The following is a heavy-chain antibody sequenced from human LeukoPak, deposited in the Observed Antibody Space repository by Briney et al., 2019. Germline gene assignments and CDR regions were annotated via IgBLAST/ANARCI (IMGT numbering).Heavy chain of an antibody. Sequence: PSETLSLTCTDPGGSISTDDWSWIRQPPGKGLEWIGYIYYSGSTNYNPSLKSRVTISVDTSKNQFSLKLTSVTAADTAVYYCAGQPTVINNSDYWGQGTLVTVSS. D-gene: IGHD4-23*01. CDR3: AGQPTVINNSDY. V-gene: IGHV4-59*08. CDR2: IYYSGST. CDR1: GGSISTDD. J-gene: IGHJ4*02.